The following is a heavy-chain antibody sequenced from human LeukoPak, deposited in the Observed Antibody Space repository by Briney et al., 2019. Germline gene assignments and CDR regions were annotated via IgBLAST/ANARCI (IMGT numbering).Heavy chain of an antibody. J-gene: IGHJ6*02. CDR3: ARVQYYDILTGRYGMDV. CDR1: GYPFTGYY. Sequence: ASVKVSCKASGYPFTGYYLHWVRQAPGQGLEWMGWINPNSGFTNYAQKFQGRVTMTRDTSISTAYMELSRLRSDDTAVYYCARVQYYDILTGRYGMDVWGQGTTVTVSS. CDR2: INPNSGFT. V-gene: IGHV1-2*02. D-gene: IGHD3-9*01.